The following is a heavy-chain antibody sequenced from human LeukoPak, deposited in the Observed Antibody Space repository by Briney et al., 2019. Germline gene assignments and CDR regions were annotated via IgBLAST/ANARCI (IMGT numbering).Heavy chain of an antibody. CDR3: ARRLTQYDCFDP. V-gene: IGHV6-1*01. Sequence: SQTLSLTCAISGDSVSSNSVTWNWIRQSPSRGLEWLGGTYYRSTWYNDYAVSVRGRITVNPDTSKNQFSLHLNSVTPEDTAVYYCARRLTQYDCFDPWGRGILVTVSS. CDR2: TYYRSTWYN. CDR1: GDSVSSNSVT. D-gene: IGHD2-2*01. J-gene: IGHJ5*02.